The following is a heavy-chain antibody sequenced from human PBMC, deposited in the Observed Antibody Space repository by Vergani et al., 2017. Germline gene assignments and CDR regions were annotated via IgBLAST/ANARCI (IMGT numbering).Heavy chain of an antibody. J-gene: IGHJ3*02. CDR2: SKPKTEGGTT. CDR1: GFDFSQAW. V-gene: IGHV3-15*05. CDR3: AKDRHIVVVPAAGRGDAFDI. Sequence: EVRLVESGGGLVKPGGSLRLSCQVSGFDFSQAWMNWVRQSPGKGLEYIGLSKPKTEGGTTHYNAAMKGRVTISRDDSKSVLFLEMTNLAPEDTAVYYCAKDRHIVVVPAAGRGDAFDIWGQGTMVTVSS. D-gene: IGHD2-2*01.